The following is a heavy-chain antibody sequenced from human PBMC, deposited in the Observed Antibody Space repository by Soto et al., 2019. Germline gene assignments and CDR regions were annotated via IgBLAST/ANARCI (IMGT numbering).Heavy chain of an antibody. Sequence: EVQLVESGGGLVKPGGSLRLSCVGSAFIFSDHSMNWVRQAPGKGLEWVTSIGDTGTFIYYADSVKGRFTISRDNAKNSLFLQMDSLRPEDTAVYYCARDQRYLRQGYSDHWGQATLVTVSS. CDR1: AFIFSDHS. J-gene: IGHJ4*02. D-gene: IGHD4-4*01. CDR2: IGDTGTFI. V-gene: IGHV3-21*01. CDR3: ARDQRYLRQGYSDH.